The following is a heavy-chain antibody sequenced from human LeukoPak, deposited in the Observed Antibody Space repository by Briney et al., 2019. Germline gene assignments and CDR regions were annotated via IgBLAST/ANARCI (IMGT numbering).Heavy chain of an antibody. D-gene: IGHD1-26*01. CDR1: GYTLTELS. Sequence: ASVKVSCKVSGYTLTELSMHWVRQAPGKGLEWMGGFDPEDGETIYAQKFQGRVTMTEDTSTDTAYMELSSLRSEDTAVYYCARDGWSYSGSTHPFDYWGQGTLVTVSS. CDR3: ARDGWSYSGSTHPFDY. J-gene: IGHJ4*02. CDR2: FDPEDGET. V-gene: IGHV1-24*01.